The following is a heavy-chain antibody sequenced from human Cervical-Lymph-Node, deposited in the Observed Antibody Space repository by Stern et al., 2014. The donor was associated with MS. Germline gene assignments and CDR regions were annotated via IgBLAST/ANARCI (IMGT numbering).Heavy chain of an antibody. CDR3: ARDPYYYGMDV. Sequence: VQLEESGGGLVKPGGSLRLSCAASGFTFSGYYMSWSRQAPGRGLEWISYISGSGSTIFYADSVKGRFTISRDNAKNSLYLQMNSLRAEDTAVYYCARDPYYYGMDVWGQGTTVTVSS. V-gene: IGHV3-11*01. J-gene: IGHJ6*02. CDR1: GFTFSGYY. CDR2: ISGSGSTI.